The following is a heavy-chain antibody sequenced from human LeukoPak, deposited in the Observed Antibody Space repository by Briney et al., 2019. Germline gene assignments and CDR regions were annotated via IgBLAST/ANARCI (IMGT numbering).Heavy chain of an antibody. Sequence: PGVSLRLSCAASGFTFSTYAMSWVRQAPGKRLEWVSAISGSDPGTYYADSVKGRFTISRDNSKNTLYLQMNSLRAEDTAVFYCAKGNLGSCSGSICYPFDYWGQGTLVTVSS. CDR1: GFTFSTYA. CDR3: AKGNLGSCSGSICYPFDY. CDR2: ISGSDPGT. D-gene: IGHD2-15*01. V-gene: IGHV3-23*01. J-gene: IGHJ4*02.